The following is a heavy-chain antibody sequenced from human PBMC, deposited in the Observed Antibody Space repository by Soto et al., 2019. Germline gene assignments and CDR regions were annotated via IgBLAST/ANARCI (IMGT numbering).Heavy chain of an antibody. J-gene: IGHJ6*02. CDR1: GGSFSSSSYY. CDR3: AGGDYYHSSGYYFYYYTMDV. Sequence: SETLSLTCAGYGGSFSSSSYYWGWIRQPPGKGLEWIGNVYYGGSTYYNPSLKSRVTISVETSKSQFSLKLSSVTAADTAVYYCAGGDYYHSSGYYFYYYTMDVWGQGTTVTVSS. V-gene: IGHV4-39*01. D-gene: IGHD3-22*01. CDR2: VYYGGST.